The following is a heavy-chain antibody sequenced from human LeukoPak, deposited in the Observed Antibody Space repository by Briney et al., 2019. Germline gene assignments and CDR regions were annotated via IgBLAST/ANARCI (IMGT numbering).Heavy chain of an antibody. V-gene: IGHV1-24*01. D-gene: IGHD3-22*01. CDR3: VTPRDHYDSSGYPPFGY. J-gene: IGHJ4*02. CDR2: FDPEDGET. CDR1: GYTLTELS. Sequence: ASVKVSCKVSGYTLTELSMHWVRQAPGKGLEWMGGFDPEDGETIYAQKFQGRVTMTEDTSTDTAYMELSSLRSEDTAVYYCVTPRDHYDSSGYPPFGYWGQGTLVTVSS.